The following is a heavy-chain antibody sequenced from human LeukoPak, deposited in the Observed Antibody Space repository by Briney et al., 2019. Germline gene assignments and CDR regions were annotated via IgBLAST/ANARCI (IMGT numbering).Heavy chain of an antibody. CDR3: ARGSSQRDFWSVHRANYYYYMDV. J-gene: IGHJ6*03. Sequence: ASVKVSCKASGYTFTSYDINWVRQATGQGLEWMGWMNPNSGNTGYAQKFQGRVTMTRNTSISTAYMELSSLRSEDTAVYYCARGSSQRDFWSVHRANYYYYMDVWGKGTTVTVSS. CDR1: GYTFTSYD. D-gene: IGHD3-3*01. CDR2: MNPNSGNT. V-gene: IGHV1-8*01.